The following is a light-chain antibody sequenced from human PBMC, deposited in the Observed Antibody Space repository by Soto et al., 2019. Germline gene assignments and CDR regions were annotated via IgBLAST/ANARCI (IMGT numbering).Light chain of an antibody. J-gene: IGKJ1*01. V-gene: IGKV1-5*01. CDR3: QQLNRDSPWA. CDR1: QSICSC. Sequence: DIQMTQSPSTLSASVGARVTITCRASQSICSCLAWYQQKPGKAPKLLIYDASSLESGVPSRFSGSRSGTEFTLTISSLQPDGFATYYFQQLNRDSPWAFGQGTKGDLK. CDR2: DAS.